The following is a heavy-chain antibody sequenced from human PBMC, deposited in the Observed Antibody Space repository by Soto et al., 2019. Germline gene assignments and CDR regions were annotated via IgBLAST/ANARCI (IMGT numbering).Heavy chain of an antibody. CDR3: VKNSGWFNT. Sequence: QLLQSGGGLVQPGGSLTLSCAASGFTFGTTDMSWVRQAPGEGLEWVSTIDGSGGITYYADPVKGRFTSSRDNSRNTVYLQMNSLRGDDTALYYCVKNSGWFNTWGQGALVTVSS. CDR2: IDGSGGIT. J-gene: IGHJ5*02. CDR1: GFTFGTTD. D-gene: IGHD3-10*01. V-gene: IGHV3-23*01.